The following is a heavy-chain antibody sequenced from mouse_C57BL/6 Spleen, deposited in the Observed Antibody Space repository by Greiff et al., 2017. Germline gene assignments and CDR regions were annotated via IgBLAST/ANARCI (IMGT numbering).Heavy chain of an antibody. CDR2: INPNYGTT. CDR1: GYSFTDYN. CDR3: AITTVVNWYFDV. V-gene: IGHV1-39*01. D-gene: IGHD1-1*01. J-gene: IGHJ1*03. Sequence: VQLQQSGPELVKPGASVKISCKASGYSFTDYNMNWVKHSNGKSLEWIGVINPNYGTTSYNQKFKGKATLTVDQSSSTAYMQLNSLTSEDSAVYYCAITTVVNWYFDVCGTGTTVTVSS.